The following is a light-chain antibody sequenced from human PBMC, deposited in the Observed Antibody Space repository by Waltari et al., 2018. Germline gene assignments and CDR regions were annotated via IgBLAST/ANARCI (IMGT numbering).Light chain of an antibody. V-gene: IGKV1D-16*01. CDR1: QGIRTW. CDR2: DAS. Sequence: LQITQSPSSLSASVGDKITIICRASQGIRTWLAWDQQKPVKAPKHLISDASSLQSGVPSMFRGSGSGTDFTLTIRSLQPEDFATYYSQQYDSNPFTVGPGTKVDIK. J-gene: IGKJ3*01. CDR3: QQYDSNPFT.